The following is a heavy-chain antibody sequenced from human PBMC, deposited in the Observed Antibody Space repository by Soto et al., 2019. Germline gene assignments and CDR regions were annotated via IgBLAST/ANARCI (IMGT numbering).Heavy chain of an antibody. Sequence: GGSLRLSCAASGFTFSSYAMSWVRQAPGKGLEWVSAISGSGGSTYYADSVKGRFTISRDNSKNTLYLQMNSLRAEDTAVYYCAKGLGYSSSSSAEYFQHWGQGTLVTVSS. CDR1: GFTFSSYA. J-gene: IGHJ1*01. CDR2: ISGSGGST. D-gene: IGHD6-13*01. CDR3: AKGLGYSSSSSAEYFQH. V-gene: IGHV3-23*01.